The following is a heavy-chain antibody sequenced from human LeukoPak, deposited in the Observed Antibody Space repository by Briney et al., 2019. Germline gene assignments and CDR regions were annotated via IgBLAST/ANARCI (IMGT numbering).Heavy chain of an antibody. V-gene: IGHV3-15*01. D-gene: IGHD3-10*01. CDR3: ARISITLVRGVMPADY. CDR2: IKSNSDGGTT. CDR1: GFTFSNAW. Sequence: GGSLRLSCAASGFTFSNAWMSWVRQAPGKGLEWVGRIKSNSDGGTTDYAASVKGRFTISRDDSKNTLYLQMNSLRAEDTAIYYCARISITLVRGVMPADYWGQGTLVTVSS. J-gene: IGHJ4*02.